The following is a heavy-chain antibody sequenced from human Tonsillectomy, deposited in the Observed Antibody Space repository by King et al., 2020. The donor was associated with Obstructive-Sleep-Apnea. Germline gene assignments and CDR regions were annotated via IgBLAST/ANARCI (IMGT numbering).Heavy chain of an antibody. V-gene: IGHV4-39*07. J-gene: IGHJ4*02. CDR1: GGSIATTSYY. Sequence: QLQESGPGLVKPSETLSLTCTVSGGSIATTSYYWGWIRQPPGRGLEWIANIYYNGRTYYNPSLESRVTMSSDTSKNKFSLKLRSVSAAETALYYCARLDSSGWYGGNYFDYWGQGTLVTVSS. CDR2: IYYNGRT. CDR3: ARLDSSGWYGGNYFDY. D-gene: IGHD6-19*01.